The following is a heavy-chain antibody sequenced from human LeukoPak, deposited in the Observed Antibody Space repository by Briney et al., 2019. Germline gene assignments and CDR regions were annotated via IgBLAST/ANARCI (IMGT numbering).Heavy chain of an antibody. CDR2: ISAYNGNT. CDR1: GYTFTSYG. CDR3: ARDYGAGSYGDY. D-gene: IGHD3-10*01. V-gene: IGHV1-18*01. Sequence: EASVKVSCKAFGYTFTSYGISWGRQAPGQGLEGMGWISAYNGNTNYAQKLQGRVTMTTDTSTSTGYMELRSLRSDDTAVYYCARDYGAGSYGDYWGQGTLVTVSS. J-gene: IGHJ4*02.